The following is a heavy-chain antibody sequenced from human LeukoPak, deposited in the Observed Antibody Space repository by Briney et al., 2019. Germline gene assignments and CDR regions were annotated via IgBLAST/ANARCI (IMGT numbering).Heavy chain of an antibody. J-gene: IGHJ6*03. CDR2: VSVFNGDT. Sequence: ASVKVSCKASGYRFSRYGISWVRQAPGQGPEWVGWVSVFNGDTKYAQKFQGRVTVTTEISTDTAYMELSSLRSDDTGVYYCARGHGYYYYMDVWGKGTTVTV. V-gene: IGHV1-18*01. CDR1: GYRFSRYG. CDR3: ARGHGYYYYMDV. D-gene: IGHD6-13*01.